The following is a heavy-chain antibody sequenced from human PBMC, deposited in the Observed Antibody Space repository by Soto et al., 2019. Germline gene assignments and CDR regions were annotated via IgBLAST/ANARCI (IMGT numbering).Heavy chain of an antibody. J-gene: IGHJ4*02. V-gene: IGHV4-59*05. D-gene: IGHD2-15*01. CDR2: IYYRGNT. CDR1: GGSMISYY. CDR3: AREGGGYCSGGSCQVDY. Sequence: SETLSLTCTVSGGSMISYYGSWIRQPPGRGLDWIGSIYYRGNTYYNPSLKSRVTISVDTSKNQFSLKLSSVTAADTAVYYCAREGGGYCSGGSCQVDYWGQGTLVTVSS.